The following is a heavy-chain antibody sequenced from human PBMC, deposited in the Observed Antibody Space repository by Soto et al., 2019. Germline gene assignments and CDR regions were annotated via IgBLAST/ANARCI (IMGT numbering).Heavy chain of an antibody. V-gene: IGHV4-59*01. CDR3: ARAYCGCDCYANWFDP. CDR1: GGSISSYY. Sequence: SEALSLTCTVSGGSISSYYWSWIRQPPGKGLEWIGYIYYSGSTNYNPSLKSRVTISVDTSKNQFSLKLSSVTAADTAVYYCARAYCGCDCYANWFDPWGQGTLVTVSS. J-gene: IGHJ5*02. D-gene: IGHD2-21*02. CDR2: IYYSGST.